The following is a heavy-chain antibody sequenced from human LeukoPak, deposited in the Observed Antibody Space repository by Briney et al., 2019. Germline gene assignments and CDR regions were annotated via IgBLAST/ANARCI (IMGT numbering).Heavy chain of an antibody. CDR3: ARNAYSSGWTGFDY. D-gene: IGHD6-19*01. Sequence: GASVKVSCKASGYTFSGYYMYWVRQAPGQGLEWMGWINPNSGGTNFAQKFQGGVTMTRDTSISTAYMELSRLKSDDTAVYYCARNAYSSGWTGFDYWGQGTLVTVSS. CDR1: GYTFSGYY. CDR2: INPNSGGT. J-gene: IGHJ4*02. V-gene: IGHV1-2*02.